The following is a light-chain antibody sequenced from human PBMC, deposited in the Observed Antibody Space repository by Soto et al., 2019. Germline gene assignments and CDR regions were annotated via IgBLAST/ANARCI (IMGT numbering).Light chain of an antibody. CDR2: GAS. J-gene: IGKJ1*01. Sequence: EIVLTQSPGTLSLSPWERATLSCRASQSVIRNYLAWYQQKPGQAPRLLIYGASSRATGIPDRFSGSGSGTDFTLTISRLEPEDFAVYYCQQYGASETFGQGTKVEIK. V-gene: IGKV3-20*01. CDR1: QSVIRNY. CDR3: QQYGASET.